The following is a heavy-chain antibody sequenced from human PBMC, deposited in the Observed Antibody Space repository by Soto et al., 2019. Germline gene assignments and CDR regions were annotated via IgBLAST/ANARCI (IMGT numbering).Heavy chain of an antibody. J-gene: IGHJ4*02. CDR1: GGSISSGGYS. CDR2: IYHSGST. V-gene: IGHV4-30-2*01. Sequence: QLQLQESGSGLVKPSQTLSLTCAVSGGSISSGGYSWSWIRQPPGKGLEWIGYIYHSGSTYYNPALKSRVTITVDRANNQFSLKLSAVTAADTAVYYCAREVRGTGFDYWGQGTLVTVSS. D-gene: IGHD2-8*02. CDR3: AREVRGTGFDY.